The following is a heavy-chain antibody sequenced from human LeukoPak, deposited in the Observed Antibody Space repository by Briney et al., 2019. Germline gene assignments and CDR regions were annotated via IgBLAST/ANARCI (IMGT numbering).Heavy chain of an antibody. V-gene: IGHV3-73*01. CDR3: TRLKGSGSSYDYFYSGMDV. CDR2: IRSKADSYAT. D-gene: IGHD3-10*01. J-gene: IGHJ6*02. Sequence: PGGSLRLSCAASGFIFSGSAMHWVRQAYGKGLEWVGRIRSKADSYATAYGASVKGRFTISRDDSKNTAYLQMNSLESEDTAVYYCTRLKGSGSSYDYFYSGMDVWGQGTTVTVSS. CDR1: GFIFSGSA.